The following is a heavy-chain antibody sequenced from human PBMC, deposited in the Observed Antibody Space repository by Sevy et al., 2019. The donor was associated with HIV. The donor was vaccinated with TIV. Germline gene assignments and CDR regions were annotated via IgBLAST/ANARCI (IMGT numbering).Heavy chain of an antibody. J-gene: IGHJ4*02. CDR2: IWYDGSNK. CDR1: GFTFSSYG. V-gene: IGHV3-33*06. D-gene: IGHD6-13*01. Sequence: GGSLRHSCAASGFTFSSYGMHWVRQAPGKGLEWVAVIWYDGSNKYYADSVKGRFTISRDNSKNTLYLQMNSLRAEDTAVYYCAKEKAAAGRGFDYWGQGTLVTVSS. CDR3: AKEKAAAGRGFDY.